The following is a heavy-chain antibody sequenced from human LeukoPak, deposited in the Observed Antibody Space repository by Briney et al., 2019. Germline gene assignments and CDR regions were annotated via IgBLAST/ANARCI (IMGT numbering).Heavy chain of an antibody. V-gene: IGHV4-4*02. CDR3: ARVRYDSSGLDY. CDR1: GGSISSSNW. Sequence: SETLSLTCAVSGGSISSSNWWSWVRQPPGKGLEWIGEIYHSGSTNYNPSLKSRVTISVDMSKNQFSLKLSSVTAADTAVYYCARVRYDSSGLDYWGQGTLVTVSS. D-gene: IGHD3-22*01. CDR2: IYHSGST. J-gene: IGHJ4*02.